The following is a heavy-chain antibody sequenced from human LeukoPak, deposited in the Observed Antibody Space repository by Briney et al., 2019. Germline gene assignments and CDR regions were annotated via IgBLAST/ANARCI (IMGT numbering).Heavy chain of an antibody. CDR2: ITTSDGNT. CDR1: GFTFSSYT. J-gene: IGHJ4*02. CDR3: AKDGGLWVSAHWGDS. V-gene: IGHV3-23*01. Sequence: GGSLRLSCAASGFTFSSYTTSWVRQAPGKGLEWVSTITTSDGNTYYADSVKGRFTVSRDNSKNTLFLQMNSLRAEDTAVYYCAKDGGLWVSAHWGDSWGRGTLVTVSS. D-gene: IGHD7-27*01.